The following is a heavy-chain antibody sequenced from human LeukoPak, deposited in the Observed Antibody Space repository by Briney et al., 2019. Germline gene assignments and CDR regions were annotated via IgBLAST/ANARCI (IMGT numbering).Heavy chain of an antibody. Sequence: GRSLRLSCAASGFTFSSYAMHWVRQAPGKGLEWVAVISYDGSNKYYADSVKGRFTISRDNSKNTLYLQMNSLRAEDTAVYYCARPPSSYFSDWFDPWGQGTLVTVSS. CDR2: ISYDGSNK. D-gene: IGHD3-3*01. CDR1: GFTFSSYA. CDR3: ARPPSSYFSDWFDP. V-gene: IGHV3-30*04. J-gene: IGHJ5*02.